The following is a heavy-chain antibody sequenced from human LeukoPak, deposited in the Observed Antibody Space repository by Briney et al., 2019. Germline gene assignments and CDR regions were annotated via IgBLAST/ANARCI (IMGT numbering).Heavy chain of an antibody. Sequence: PGGSLRLSCAASGFSFRSYAMSWVRQAPGKGLEWVSAISGSGGSTYYADSVKGRFTISRDNSKNTLYLQMNSLRAEDTAVYYCAKGYRVSWVPFDYWGQGTLVTVSS. V-gene: IGHV3-23*01. CDR2: ISGSGGST. CDR3: AKGYRVSWVPFDY. J-gene: IGHJ4*02. D-gene: IGHD5/OR15-5a*01. CDR1: GFSFRSYA.